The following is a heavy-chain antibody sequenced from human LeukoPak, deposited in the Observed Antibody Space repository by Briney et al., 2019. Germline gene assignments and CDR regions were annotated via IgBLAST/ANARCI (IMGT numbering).Heavy chain of an antibody. D-gene: IGHD1-26*01. CDR1: GFTFSNYW. Sequence: PGGSLRLSCAASGFTFSNYWMNWVRQAPGKGLEWVANIFQDGNDKYYVDSVKGRFTISRDNAKNSLYLQLNSLRVEDTAVYYCASRIVGTPDYFDYWGQGTLVTVSS. J-gene: IGHJ4*02. CDR3: ASRIVGTPDYFDY. V-gene: IGHV3-7*01. CDR2: IFQDGNDK.